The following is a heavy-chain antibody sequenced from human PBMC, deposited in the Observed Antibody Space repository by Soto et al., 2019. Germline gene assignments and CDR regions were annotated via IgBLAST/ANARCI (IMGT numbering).Heavy chain of an antibody. CDR2: LNPNGGAI. D-gene: IGHD2-8*01. CDR1: GYTFGHYY. CDR3: ARLNVVRMVKAGMDF. Sequence: QVQLVQSGPEVAKPGASVRVSCKTSGYTFGHYYICWVRQVPEQGLEWMGWLNPNGGAISYAPKFHGRVTMTYDPAIRTVYMDLSGLRPDDTAVYYCARLNVVRMVKAGMDFWGQGTLVTVSS. J-gene: IGHJ4*02. V-gene: IGHV1-2*02.